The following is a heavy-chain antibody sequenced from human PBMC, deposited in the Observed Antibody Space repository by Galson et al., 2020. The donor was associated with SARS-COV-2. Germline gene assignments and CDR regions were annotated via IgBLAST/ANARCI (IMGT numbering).Heavy chain of an antibody. CDR1: GFSFSDYY. Sequence: KIGESLKISCAASGFSFSDYYMSWIRQAPGKGLEWVSSISRASHYTNYADSLKGRFTISRDNAKNSLYLQMNSLSAEDTAVYYCARDNYNLNNWGQGTLVSVSS. CDR3: ARDNYNLNN. CDR2: ISRASHYT. D-gene: IGHD4-4*01. J-gene: IGHJ4*02. V-gene: IGHV3-11*05.